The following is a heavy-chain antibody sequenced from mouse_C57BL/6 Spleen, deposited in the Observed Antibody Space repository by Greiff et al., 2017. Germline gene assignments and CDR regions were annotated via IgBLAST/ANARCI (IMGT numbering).Heavy chain of an antibody. Sequence: QVHVKQSGAELVKPGASVKLSCKASGYTFTSYWMHWVKQRPGQGLEWIGMIHPNSGSTNYNEKFKSKATLTVDKSSSTAYMQLSSLTSEDSAVYYCARGRSTVVEDYAMDYWGQGTSVTVSS. V-gene: IGHV1-64*01. CDR2: IHPNSGST. J-gene: IGHJ4*01. CDR3: ARGRSTVVEDYAMDY. D-gene: IGHD1-1*01. CDR1: GYTFTSYW.